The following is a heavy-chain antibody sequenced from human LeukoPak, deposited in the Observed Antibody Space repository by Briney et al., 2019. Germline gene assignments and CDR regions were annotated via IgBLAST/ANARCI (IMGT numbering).Heavy chain of an antibody. V-gene: IGHV4-31*02. CDR3: ARGSTVVAATFFDY. J-gene: IGHJ4*02. D-gene: IGHD4-23*01. Sequence: LRLSCAASGFTFSSYAMSWIRQHPGKGLEWIGYIYYSGSTYYNPSLKSRVTISVDTSKNQFSLKLSSVTAADTAVYYCARGSTVVAATFFDYWGQGTLVTVSS. CDR2: IYYSGST. CDR1: GFTFSSYA.